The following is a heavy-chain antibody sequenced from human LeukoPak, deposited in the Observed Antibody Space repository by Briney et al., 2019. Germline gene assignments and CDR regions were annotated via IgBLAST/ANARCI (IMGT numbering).Heavy chain of an antibody. CDR3: ASYSNSWYYFDY. CDR1: GCSISSYY. D-gene: IGHD6-13*01. CDR2: MFYSGNS. V-gene: IGHV4-59*01. J-gene: IGHJ4*02. Sequence: SETLSLTCTVSGCSISSYYWSWIRQHPGKGLVWIGYMFYSGNSYYNPSLMSRGTISVDTSKNQFSLKLSSMTAADTAVYYCASYSNSWYYFDYWGQGTLVTVSS.